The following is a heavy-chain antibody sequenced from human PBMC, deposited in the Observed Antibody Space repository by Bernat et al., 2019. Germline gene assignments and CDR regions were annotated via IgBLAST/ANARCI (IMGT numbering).Heavy chain of an antibody. V-gene: IGHV3-23*01. D-gene: IGHD6-19*01. J-gene: IGHJ4*02. CDR3: AKQWLALDY. CDR1: GLTFRSYA. Sequence: EVQLLESGGDLVQAGGSLTFSCTVSGLTFRSYAMSWVRQAPGKGLEWVSSISESVESTFYADSVKGRFTVSRDNSKSTLYLQMNSLRAEDTAVYYCAKQWLALDYWGQGTLVTVSS. CDR2: ISESVEST.